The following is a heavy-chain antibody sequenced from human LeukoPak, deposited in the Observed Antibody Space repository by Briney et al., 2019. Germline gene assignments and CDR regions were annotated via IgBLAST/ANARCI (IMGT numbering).Heavy chain of an antibody. J-gene: IGHJ4*02. D-gene: IGHD3-22*01. Sequence: GASVKVSCKVSGYTLAEFSIHWVRQAPGKGPEWMGGFDPEHGETIYAQKFQGRVTMTVDTSTDTASMDLSSLRSEDTAIYYCATGDSSAYYDYWGQGTLVTVSS. CDR1: GYTLAEFS. CDR3: ATGDSSAYYDY. CDR2: FDPEHGET. V-gene: IGHV1-24*01.